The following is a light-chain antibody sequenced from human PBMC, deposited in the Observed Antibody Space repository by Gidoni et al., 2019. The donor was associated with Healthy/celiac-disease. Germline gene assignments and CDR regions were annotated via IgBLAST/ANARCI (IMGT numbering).Light chain of an antibody. Sequence: IRMSQSPSSFSASTGDRVTITCRASQGISSYLAWYQQKPGKAPKLLIYAASTLQSGVPSRFSGSGSGTDFTLTISCLQSEDFATYYCQQYYSYPWTFGQGTKVEIK. CDR3: QQYYSYPWT. J-gene: IGKJ1*01. CDR1: QGISSY. CDR2: AAS. V-gene: IGKV1-8*01.